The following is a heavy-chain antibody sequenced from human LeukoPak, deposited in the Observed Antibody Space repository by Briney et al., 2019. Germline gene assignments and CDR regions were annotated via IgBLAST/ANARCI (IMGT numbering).Heavy chain of an antibody. CDR2: IKSKIDGGTT. V-gene: IGHV3-15*01. J-gene: IGHJ4*02. CDR3: TTVLGDSSG. CDR1: GFTFSNAW. Sequence: PGGSLRLSCAASGFTFSNAWMNWVRQAPGKGLEWVGRIKSKIDGGTTDYAAPVKGRFTISRDDSKNTLYLQMNSLKTEDTAVYCCTTVLGDSSGWGQGTLVTVSS. D-gene: IGHD3-22*01.